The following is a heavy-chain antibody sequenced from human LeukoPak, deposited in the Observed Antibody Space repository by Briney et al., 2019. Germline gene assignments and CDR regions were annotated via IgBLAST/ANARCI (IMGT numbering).Heavy chain of an antibody. CDR2: INAGNGNT. Sequence: VASVKVSCKASGYTFTAYYMHWVRQAPGQGLEWMGWINAGNGNTKYSQEFQGRVTVTRDTSASTAYMELSSLRSEDMAVYYCASHPLAYYYDSSGPMAYWGQGTLVTVSS. V-gene: IGHV1-3*03. J-gene: IGHJ4*02. D-gene: IGHD3-22*01. CDR1: GYTFTAYY. CDR3: ASHPLAYYYDSSGPMAY.